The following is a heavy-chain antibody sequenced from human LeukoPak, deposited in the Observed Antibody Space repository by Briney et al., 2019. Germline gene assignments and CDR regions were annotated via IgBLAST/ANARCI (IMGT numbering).Heavy chain of an antibody. CDR3: ARVAPKYGSGSYFDY. CDR1: GYTFTSYG. CDR2: ISAYNGNT. D-gene: IGHD3-10*01. V-gene: IGHV1-18*01. J-gene: IGHJ4*02. Sequence: ASVKVSCTASGYTFTSYGISWVRQAPGQGLEWMGWISAYNGNTNYAQKLQGRVTMTTDTSTCTAYMELRSLRSDDTAVYYCARVAPKYGSGSYFDYWGQGTLVTVSS.